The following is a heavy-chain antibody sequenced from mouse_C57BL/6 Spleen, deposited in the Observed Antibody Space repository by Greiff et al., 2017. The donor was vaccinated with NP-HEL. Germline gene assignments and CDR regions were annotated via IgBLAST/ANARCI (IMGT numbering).Heavy chain of an antibody. V-gene: IGHV5-12*01. CDR2: ISNGGGST. CDR1: GFTFSDYY. D-gene: IGHD2-3*01. CDR3: ARRSYDGYYPFAY. J-gene: IGHJ3*01. Sequence: EVQVVESGGGLVQPGGSLKLSCAASGFTFSDYYMYWVRQTPEKRLEWVAYISNGGGSTYYPDTVKGRFTISRDNAKNTLYLQMSRLKSEDTAMYYCARRSYDGYYPFAYWGQGTLVTVSA.